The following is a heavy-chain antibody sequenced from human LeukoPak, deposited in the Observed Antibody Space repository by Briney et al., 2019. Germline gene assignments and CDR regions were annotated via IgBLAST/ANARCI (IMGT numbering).Heavy chain of an antibody. V-gene: IGHV3-11*01. Sequence: GGSLRLSCAASGFTFSDYYMSWIRQAPGKGLEWVSYISSSGSTIYYADSVEGRFTISRDNAKNSLYLQMNSLRAEDTAVYYCARDPIAARYYFDYWGEGTLVTVSS. D-gene: IGHD6-6*01. CDR3: ARDPIAARYYFDY. J-gene: IGHJ4*02. CDR2: ISSSGSTI. CDR1: GFTFSDYY.